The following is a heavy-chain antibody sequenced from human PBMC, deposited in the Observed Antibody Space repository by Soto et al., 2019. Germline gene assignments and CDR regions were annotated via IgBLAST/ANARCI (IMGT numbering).Heavy chain of an antibody. CDR1: GYTFTSYG. V-gene: IGHV1-18*01. CDR3: ASVPRNNYYSSGMDV. J-gene: IGHJ6*02. CDR2: ISAYNGNT. Sequence: GASVKVSCKASGYTFTSYGISWVRQAPGQGLEWMGWISAYNGNTNYAQKLQGRVTMTTDTSTSTAYMELRSLRSDDTAVYYCASVPRNNYYSSGMDVWGQGTTVTVSS.